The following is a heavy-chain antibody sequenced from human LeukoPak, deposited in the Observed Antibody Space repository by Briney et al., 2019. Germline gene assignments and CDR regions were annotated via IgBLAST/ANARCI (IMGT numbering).Heavy chain of an antibody. V-gene: IGHV3-48*01. CDR2: IGSSVSTR. CDR1: GFTFSSYS. CDR3: AREGSDFWSGYSKGYFDY. D-gene: IGHD3-3*01. J-gene: IGHJ4*02. Sequence: GGSLRLSCAVSGFTFSSYSMNWVRRAPGKGLEWVSYIGSSVSTRYYADSVKGRFTISRDNGKHSLYLQMNSLRAEDTVVYYCAREGSDFWSGYSKGYFDYWGRGTLVTVSS.